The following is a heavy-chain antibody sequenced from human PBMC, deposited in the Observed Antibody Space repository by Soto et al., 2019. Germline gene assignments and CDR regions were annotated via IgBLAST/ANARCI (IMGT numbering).Heavy chain of an antibody. CDR2: ISHSGRT. J-gene: IGHJ3*02. D-gene: IGHD1-1*01. V-gene: IGHV4-34*08. CDR3: ARVERGTATTVVDAFDI. CDR1: GGTVSSGSYY. Sequence: QVQLQQWGAGLLKPSETLSLTCAVYGGTVSSGSYYWSWIRQPPGKGLEWIGEISHSGRTHFNPSLKSRVTISVDTSKHQFSLKMSSVTAADTALYYCARVERGTATTVVDAFDIWGQGTMVTVSS.